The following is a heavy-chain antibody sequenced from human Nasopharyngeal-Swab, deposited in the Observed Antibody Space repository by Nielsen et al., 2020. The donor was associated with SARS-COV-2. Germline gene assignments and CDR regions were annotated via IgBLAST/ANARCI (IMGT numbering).Heavy chain of an antibody. J-gene: IGHJ3*02. CDR3: ARDPDVDIVATDAFDI. CDR2: ISYDGSNK. V-gene: IGHV3-30-3*01. CDR1: GFTFSSYA. D-gene: IGHD5-12*01. Sequence: GESLKISCAASGFTFSSYAMHWVRQAPGKGLEWVAVISYDGSNKYYADSVKGRFTISRDNSKNTLYLQVNSLRAEDTAVYYCARDPDVDIVATDAFDIWGQGTMVTVSS.